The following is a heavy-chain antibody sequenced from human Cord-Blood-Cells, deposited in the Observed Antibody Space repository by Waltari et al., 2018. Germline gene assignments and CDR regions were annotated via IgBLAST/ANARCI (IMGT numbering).Heavy chain of an antibody. CDR2: IWNDGSNK. CDR3: ARGRINYYDSSGYLDY. J-gene: IGHJ4*02. V-gene: IGHV3-33*01. CDR1: GFTFSSYG. Sequence: QVQLVESGGGVVQPGRSLRLSCAASGFTFSSYGMHWVRQAPGKGLEWVEVIWNDGSNKYYADSVEGRFTISRDNSKNTLYLQMNSLRAEDTAVYYCARGRINYYDSSGYLDYWGQGTLVTVSS. D-gene: IGHD3-22*01.